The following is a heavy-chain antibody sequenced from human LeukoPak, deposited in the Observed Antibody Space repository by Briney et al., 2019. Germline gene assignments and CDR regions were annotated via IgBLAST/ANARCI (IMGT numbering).Heavy chain of an antibody. D-gene: IGHD4-17*01. CDR1: GGSISSYY. J-gene: IGHJ6*03. V-gene: IGHV4-59*08. CDR2: IYYSGST. CDR3: ARYTDGDYGIHYYYMDV. Sequence: SETLSLTCTVSGGSISSYYWSWIRQPPGKGLEWIGYIYYSGSTNYNPSLKSRVTISVDTSKNQFSLKLSSVTAADTAVYYCARYTDGDYGIHYYYMDVWGEGTTVTVSS.